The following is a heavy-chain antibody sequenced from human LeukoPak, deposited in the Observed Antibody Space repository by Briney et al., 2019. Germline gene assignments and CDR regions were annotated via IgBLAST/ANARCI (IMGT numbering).Heavy chain of an antibody. Sequence: GGSLRLSCAASGFTFRSYALSWVRQAPGKGLEWVSAISSSGGTTYYADSVKGRCTVSRDNSKSTLYLQIFSLRAEDTAVYYCAKVAYSTTWRGEFHYWGQGTLVTVSS. CDR2: ISSSGGTT. D-gene: IGHD6-13*01. V-gene: IGHV3-23*01. CDR1: GFTFRSYA. J-gene: IGHJ4*02. CDR3: AKVAYSTTWRGEFHY.